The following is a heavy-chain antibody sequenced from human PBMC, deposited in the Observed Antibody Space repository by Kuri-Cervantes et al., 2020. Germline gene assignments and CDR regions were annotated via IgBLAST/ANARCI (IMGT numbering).Heavy chain of an antibody. Sequence: GESLKISCAASGFTFSSYDMNWVRQAPGKGLEWISYISSDSSTIYYLDSVKGRFTVSRDNAKNSLYLQMDSLRDEDTAVYYCARYGSGSYYYYYGMDVWGQGTTVTVSS. D-gene: IGHD3-10*01. CDR2: ISSDSSTI. J-gene: IGHJ6*02. CDR3: ARYGSGSYYYYYGMDV. CDR1: GFTFSSYD. V-gene: IGHV3-48*02.